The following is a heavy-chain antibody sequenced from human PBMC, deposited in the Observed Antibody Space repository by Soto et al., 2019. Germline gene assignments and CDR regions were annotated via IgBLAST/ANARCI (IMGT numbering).Heavy chain of an antibody. Sequence: QVQLVQSGAEVKKPGASVKVSCKASGYTFTNYGIIWVRQAPGQGLEWMGWISAYNGNTNYAQKLQGRVTMTTDTSTNTAYMELRSLRSDDTAVYYCARALVTVAPALPGDWFDPWGQGTLVTVSS. D-gene: IGHD2-2*01. V-gene: IGHV1-18*01. J-gene: IGHJ5*02. CDR2: ISAYNGNT. CDR1: GYTFTNYG. CDR3: ARALVTVAPALPGDWFDP.